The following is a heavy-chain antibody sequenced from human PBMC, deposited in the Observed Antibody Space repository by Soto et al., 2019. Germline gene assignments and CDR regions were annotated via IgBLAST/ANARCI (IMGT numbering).Heavy chain of an antibody. CDR3: APEKSLAVSGLLY. CDR2: FDAEDDET. V-gene: IGHV1-24*01. Sequence: ASVKVSCKVSGYTFTGVYMHWVRQTPGKGLEWMGGFDAEDDETIYAQNFQGRVTMTEDTSTDTAYMELRSLTSEDPAVYYCAPEKSLAVSGLLYWGQGSLVTVSS. D-gene: IGHD6-19*01. CDR1: GYTFTGVY. J-gene: IGHJ4*02.